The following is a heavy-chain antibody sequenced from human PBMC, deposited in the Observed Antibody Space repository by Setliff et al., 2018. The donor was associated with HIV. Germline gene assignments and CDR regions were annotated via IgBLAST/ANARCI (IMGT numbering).Heavy chain of an antibody. CDR2: IYTRGST. J-gene: IGHJ6*03. CDR3: ARDATSEGYMDV. Sequence: KPSETLSLTCTVSGGSISSYYWSWIRQPPGKGLEWIGYIYTRGSTNYNPSLKSRVTTSVDTSNNQFSLILSPVTAADTAMYFCARDATSEGYMDVWGKGTTVTVSS. V-gene: IGHV4-4*08. CDR1: GGSISSYY.